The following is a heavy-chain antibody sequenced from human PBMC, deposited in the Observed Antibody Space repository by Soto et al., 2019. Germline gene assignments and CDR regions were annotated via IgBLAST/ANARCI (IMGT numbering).Heavy chain of an antibody. V-gene: IGHV3-74*01. D-gene: IGHD4-4*01. CDR2: INSDGSST. Sequence: PGGSLRLSCAASGFTFSSDLMHWVRQAPGKGLVWVSRINSDGSSTSYADSVKGRFTISRDNAKNTLYLQMNSLRAEDTAVYYCARAISNKGLIKPGENYYYYMYGWGKGTTVTVSS. CDR3: ARAISNKGLIKPGENYYYYMYG. J-gene: IGHJ6*03. CDR1: GFTFSSDL.